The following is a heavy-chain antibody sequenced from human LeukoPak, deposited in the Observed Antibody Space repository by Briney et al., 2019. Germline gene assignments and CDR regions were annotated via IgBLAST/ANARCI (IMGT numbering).Heavy chain of an antibody. D-gene: IGHD3-22*01. CDR3: AREVSEGFDF. J-gene: IGHJ4*02. CDR2: FGTRSTSI. V-gene: IGHV3-21*01. CDR1: GFTFSGYS. Sequence: GGSLRLSCTASGFTFSGYSMNWIRQAPGKGLGWVSSFGTRSTSIYHAGSVKGRFAISRDNAKNSLYLQMNSLRAEDTAVYYCAREVSEGFDFWGQGTLVTVSS.